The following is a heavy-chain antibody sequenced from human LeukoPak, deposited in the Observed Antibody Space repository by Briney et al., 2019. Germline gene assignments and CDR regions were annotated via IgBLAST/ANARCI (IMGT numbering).Heavy chain of an antibody. D-gene: IGHD4-17*01. CDR2: ISRDSNYI. V-gene: IGHV3-21*01. CDR3: ARGETVTEDY. Sequence: GGSLRLSCAASGFTFSSFSMNWVRQAPGKGLEWVSSISRDSNYIYYGDSMKGRFTISRDNAKNSLYLQMNSLRAEDTAVYYCARGETVTEDYWGQGTLVTVSS. CDR1: GFTFSSFS. J-gene: IGHJ4*02.